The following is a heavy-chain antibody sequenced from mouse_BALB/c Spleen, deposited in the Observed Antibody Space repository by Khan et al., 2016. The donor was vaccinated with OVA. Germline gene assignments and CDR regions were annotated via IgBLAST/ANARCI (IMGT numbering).Heavy chain of an antibody. D-gene: IGHD1-1*01. V-gene: IGHV3-2*02. CDR1: GYSITSNYA. CDR3: ARGNYYGYAMDY. Sequence: QLQESGPGLVKPSQSLSLTCTVTGYSITSNYAWNWIRQFPGHKLEWMGYISYSGSPNYNPSLNSRISITRDTSKNQFFLQLNSLTTEDTATYYCARGNYYGYAMDYWGQGTSITGSP. J-gene: IGHJ4*01. CDR2: ISYSGSP.